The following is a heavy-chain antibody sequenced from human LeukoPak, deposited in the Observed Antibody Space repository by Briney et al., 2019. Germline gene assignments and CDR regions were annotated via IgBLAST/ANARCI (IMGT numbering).Heavy chain of an antibody. CDR3: ARRVYYDSRFDY. V-gene: IGHV4-34*01. Sequence: PSETLSLTCVVYGGSFSGYYWSYLRQPPGKGLEWIGEINHSGSTNYNPSLKSRVTISVDTSKNQFSLRLSSVTAADTAVYYCARRVYYDSRFDYWGQGTLVTVSS. CDR2: INHSGST. J-gene: IGHJ4*02. CDR1: GGSFSGYY. D-gene: IGHD3-22*01.